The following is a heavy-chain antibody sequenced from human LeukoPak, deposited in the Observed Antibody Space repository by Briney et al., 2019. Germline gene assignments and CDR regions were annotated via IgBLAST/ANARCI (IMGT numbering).Heavy chain of an antibody. Sequence: GGSLRLSCAASGFTVSSNYMSWVRQAPGKGLEWVSVIYSGGSTYYADSVKGRFTISRDNSKNTLYLQMNSLRAEDTAVYYCASISSSLSPDYWGQGTLVTVPS. CDR3: ASISSSLSPDY. CDR1: GFTVSSNY. D-gene: IGHD6-13*01. V-gene: IGHV3-66*01. J-gene: IGHJ4*02. CDR2: IYSGGST.